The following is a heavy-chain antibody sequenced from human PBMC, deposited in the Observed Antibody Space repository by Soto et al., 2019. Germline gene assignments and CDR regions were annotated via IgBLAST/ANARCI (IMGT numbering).Heavy chain of an antibody. V-gene: IGHV3-23*01. D-gene: IGHD3-22*01. J-gene: IGHJ4*02. CDR3: AKVPDYYDSSGPYYFDY. CDR1: GVTWSSYA. CDR2: IIGSGGST. Sequence: XGSLRLSCSAAGVTWSSYAMSWVRQAPGKGLEWVSAIIGSGGSTYYADSVKGRFTISRDNSKNTLYLQMNSLRAEDTAVYYCAKVPDYYDSSGPYYFDYWGQGNLVTVSS.